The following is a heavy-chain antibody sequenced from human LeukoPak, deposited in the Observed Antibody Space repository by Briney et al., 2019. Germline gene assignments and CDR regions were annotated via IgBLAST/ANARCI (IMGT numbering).Heavy chain of an antibody. V-gene: IGHV3-53*01. D-gene: IGHD3-10*01. J-gene: IGHJ5*02. CDR2: IYSDDTT. CDR3: AKDFSLLWFGENNWFDP. Sequence: GGSLRLSCAVSGFTVSGNYMSWIRQAPGKGLEWVSLIYSDDTTLYADSVKGRFTISRDISKNTLYLQMSSLRAEDTAVYYCAKDFSLLWFGENNWFDPWGQGTLVTVSS. CDR1: GFTVSGNY.